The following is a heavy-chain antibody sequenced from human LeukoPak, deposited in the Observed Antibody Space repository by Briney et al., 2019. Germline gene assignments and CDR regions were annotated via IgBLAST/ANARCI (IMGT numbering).Heavy chain of an antibody. CDR2: INPNSGGT. CDR1: GYTFTASY. J-gene: IGHJ5*02. CDR3: GRGVQSFDP. Sequence: ASVKVSCKASGYTFTASYMNWVRQAPGQGLEWMGWINPNSGGTNYAQKFQGRVTMTRDTSINTAYMELRSLRSDDTAFYYCGRGVQSFDPWGQGTLVTVSS. V-gene: IGHV1-2*02.